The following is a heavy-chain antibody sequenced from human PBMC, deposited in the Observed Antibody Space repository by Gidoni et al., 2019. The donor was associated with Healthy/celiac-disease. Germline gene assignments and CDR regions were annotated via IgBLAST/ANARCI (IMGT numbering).Heavy chain of an antibody. Sequence: EVQLVESGGGLVQPGGSLRLSCAASGFTFSSYWMSWVRQAPGKGLEWVANIKQDGSEKYYVDSVKGRFTISRDNAKNSLYLQMNSLRAEDTAVYYCARDSGSGSYYYYYYYMDVWGKGTTVTVSS. J-gene: IGHJ6*03. CDR3: ARDSGSGSYYYYYYYMDV. CDR1: GFTFSSYW. CDR2: IKQDGSEK. D-gene: IGHD3-10*01. V-gene: IGHV3-7*04.